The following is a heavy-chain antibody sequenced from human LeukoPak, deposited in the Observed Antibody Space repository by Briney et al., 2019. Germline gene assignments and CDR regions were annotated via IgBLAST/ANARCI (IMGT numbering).Heavy chain of an antibody. CDR3: ARDNLRSGFNI. Sequence: SETLSLTCTVSGGSISSYYWSWIRQPPGKGLEWIGYIYYSGSTNYNPSLKSRVTISVDTSKNQFSLKLSSVTAADTAVYYCARDNLRSGFNIWGQGTMVTVSS. CDR1: GGSISSYY. D-gene: IGHD3-22*01. J-gene: IGHJ3*02. V-gene: IGHV4-59*12. CDR2: IYYSGST.